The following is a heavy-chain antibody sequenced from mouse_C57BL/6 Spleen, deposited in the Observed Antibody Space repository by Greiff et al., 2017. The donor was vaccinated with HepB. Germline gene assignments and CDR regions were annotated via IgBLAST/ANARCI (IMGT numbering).Heavy chain of an antibody. V-gene: IGHV1-54*01. CDR1: GYAFTNYL. D-gene: IGHD1-1*01. CDR3: ARTPLTTVVATGAMDY. Sequence: QVQLKESGAELVRPGTSVKVSCKASGYAFTNYLIEWVKQRPGQGLEWIGVINPGSGGTNYNEKFKGKATLTADKSSSTAYMQLSSLTSEDSAVYFCARTPLTTVVATGAMDYWGQGTSVTVSS. CDR2: INPGSGGT. J-gene: IGHJ4*01.